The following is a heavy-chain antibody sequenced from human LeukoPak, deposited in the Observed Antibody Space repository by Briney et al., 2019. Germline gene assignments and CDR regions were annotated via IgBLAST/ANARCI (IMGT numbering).Heavy chain of an antibody. CDR3: ARLRGAMTPVTSDFDY. D-gene: IGHD4-17*01. Sequence: SETLSLTCTVSGGSISGSTNYWAWIRQPPGKGLEWIGSGFYTGSAYYNPSLKSRLTIFVDTSKNQFSLDLSSVTAADTAVYYCARLRGAMTPVTSDFDYWGQGILVTVSS. J-gene: IGHJ4*02. CDR2: GFYTGSA. CDR1: GGSISGSTNY. V-gene: IGHV4-39*01.